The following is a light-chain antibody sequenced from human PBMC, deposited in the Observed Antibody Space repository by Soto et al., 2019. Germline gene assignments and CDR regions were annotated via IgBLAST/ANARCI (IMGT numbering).Light chain of an antibody. CDR2: GNK. CDR1: SSNIGAGYD. V-gene: IGLV1-40*01. J-gene: IGLJ1*01. Sequence: QSVLTQPSSVSGAPGQWVTISCTGSSSNIGAGYDVHWYQQRPGTAPKLLIYGNKNRPSGVPDRFSGSKSGTSASLAITGLQAEDEADYYCQSYDSSLSVSYVFGTGTKVTVL. CDR3: QSYDSSLSVSYV.